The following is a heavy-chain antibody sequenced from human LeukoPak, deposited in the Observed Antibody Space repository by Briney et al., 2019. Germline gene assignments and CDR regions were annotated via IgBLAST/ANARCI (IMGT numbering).Heavy chain of an antibody. Sequence: GGSLRLSCAASGFTFSNAWMSWVRQAPGKGLEWVGRIKSKTDGGTTDYAAPVKGRFTISRDDSKNTLYLQMNSLKTEDTAVYYRTLGYCSGGSCYNFYYYYGMDVWGQGTTVTVSS. D-gene: IGHD2-15*01. CDR2: IKSKTDGGTT. CDR3: TLGYCSGGSCYNFYYYYGMDV. V-gene: IGHV3-15*01. J-gene: IGHJ6*02. CDR1: GFTFSNAW.